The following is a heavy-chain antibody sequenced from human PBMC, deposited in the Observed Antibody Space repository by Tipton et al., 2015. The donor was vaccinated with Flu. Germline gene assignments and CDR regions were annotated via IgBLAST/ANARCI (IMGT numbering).Heavy chain of an antibody. CDR2: INPGDGNT. CDR1: GYTFVNYY. CDR3: ATTTYTDLGDF. J-gene: IGHJ4*02. Sequence: QSGPEVKKPGASVILSCKASGYTFVNYYIHWVRQAPGQRLQWVGVINPGDGNTVYAQRFQGRVTMTRDTSTATAFMEVRDLRSEDSALYYCATTTYTDLGDFWGQGTLVTVSS. V-gene: IGHV1-46*01. D-gene: IGHD1-7*01.